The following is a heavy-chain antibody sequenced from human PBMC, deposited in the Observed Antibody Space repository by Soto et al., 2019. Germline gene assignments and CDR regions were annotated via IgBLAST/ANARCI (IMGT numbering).Heavy chain of an antibody. CDR3: ARDSGYCSSTSCYTWFDP. D-gene: IGHD2-2*02. J-gene: IGHJ5*02. CDR1: GYTFTSYD. CDR2: MNLNSGNT. V-gene: IGHV1-8*01. Sequence: ASVKVSCKASGYTFTSYDINWVRQATGQGLEWIGWMNLNSGNTGYAQKFQGRVTMTRNTSISTAYMELSSLRSEDTAVYYCARDSGYCSSTSCYTWFDPWGQGTLVTVSS.